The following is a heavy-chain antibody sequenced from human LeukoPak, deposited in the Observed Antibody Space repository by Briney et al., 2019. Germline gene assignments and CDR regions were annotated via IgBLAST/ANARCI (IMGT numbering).Heavy chain of an antibody. D-gene: IGHD5-18*01. J-gene: IGHJ4*02. CDR1: GFTFSSYS. V-gene: IGHV3-21*04. CDR2: ISSSSSYI. Sequence: GGSLRLSCAASGFTFSSYSMNWVRQAPGKGLEWVSSISSSSSYIYYADSVKGRFTISRDNAENSLYLQMNSLRAEDTAVYYCARGSTAMGDYWGQGTLVTVSS. CDR3: ARGSTAMGDY.